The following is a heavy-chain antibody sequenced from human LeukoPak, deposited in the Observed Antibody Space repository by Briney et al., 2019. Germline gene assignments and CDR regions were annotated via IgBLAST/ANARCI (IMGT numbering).Heavy chain of an antibody. D-gene: IGHD3-22*01. V-gene: IGHV3-11*04. Sequence: AGGSLRLSCAASGFTFSDYYMSWIRQAPGKGLEWVSYISSSGSTIYYADSVKGRFTISRDNAKNSLYLQMNSLRAEDTAVYYCARDRDRLPPYYFDYWGQGALVTVSS. J-gene: IGHJ4*02. CDR2: ISSSGSTI. CDR3: ARDRDRLPPYYFDY. CDR1: GFTFSDYY.